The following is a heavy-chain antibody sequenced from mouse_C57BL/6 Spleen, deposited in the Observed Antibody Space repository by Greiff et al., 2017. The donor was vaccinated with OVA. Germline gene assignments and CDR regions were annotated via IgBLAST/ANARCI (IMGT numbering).Heavy chain of an antibody. Sequence: EVQLQQSGPELVKPGDSVKISCKASGYSFTGYFMNWVMQSHGKSLEWIGRINPYNGDTFYNQKFKGKATLTVDKSSSTAHMELRSLTSEDSAVYYCARWDDYDVRSAMDYWGQGTSVTVSS. CDR3: ARWDDYDVRSAMDY. D-gene: IGHD2-4*01. CDR1: GYSFTGYF. J-gene: IGHJ4*01. CDR2: INPYNGDT. V-gene: IGHV1-20*01.